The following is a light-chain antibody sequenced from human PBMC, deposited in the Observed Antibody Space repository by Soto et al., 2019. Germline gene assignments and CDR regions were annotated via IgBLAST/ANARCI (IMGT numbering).Light chain of an antibody. CDR3: SSFAGANIWV. J-gene: IGLJ3*02. CDR1: TSDVGGYEY. Sequence: ALTQPPSASGSPGQSVTISCTGSTSDVGGYEYVSWYPQHPGKAPKLMIFEVNKRPSGVPNRFSGSKSGNTASLTVSGLQSEDEASYYCSSFAGANIWVFGGGTQLTVL. CDR2: EVN. V-gene: IGLV2-8*01.